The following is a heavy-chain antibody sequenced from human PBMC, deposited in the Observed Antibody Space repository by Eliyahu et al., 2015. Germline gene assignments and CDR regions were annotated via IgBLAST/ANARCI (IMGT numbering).Heavy chain of an antibody. CDR1: GGXISSSSYY. CDR2: IYYSGST. J-gene: IGHJ6*03. CDR3: ARHRGCSSTSCSTGYYMDV. Sequence: QLQLQESGPGLVKPSETLSLTCTVSGGXISSSSYYWGWIRQPPGKELEWIGSIYYSGSTYYNPSLKSRVTISVDTSKNQFSLKLSSVTAADTAVYYCARHRGCSSTSCSTGYYMDVWGKGTTVTVSS. V-gene: IGHV4-39*01. D-gene: IGHD2-2*02.